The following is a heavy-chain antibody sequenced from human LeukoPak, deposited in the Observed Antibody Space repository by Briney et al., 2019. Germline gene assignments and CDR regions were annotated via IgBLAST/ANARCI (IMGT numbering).Heavy chain of an antibody. CDR2: MNPNSGNT. D-gene: IGHD6-6*01. Sequence: ASVNVSCKASGYTFTTYDLNWVRQATGQGLEWMGWMNPNSGNTGYAQKFQGRVTMTRNTSISTAYMELSSLRSEDTAVYYCARGQGIAARPRKYYYYMDVWGKGTTVTVSS. CDR3: ARGQGIAARPRKYYYYMDV. J-gene: IGHJ6*03. V-gene: IGHV1-8*01. CDR1: GYTFTTYD.